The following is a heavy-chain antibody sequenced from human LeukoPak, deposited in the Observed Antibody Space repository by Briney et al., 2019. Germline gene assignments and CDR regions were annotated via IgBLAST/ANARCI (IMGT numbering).Heavy chain of an antibody. J-gene: IGHJ3*02. D-gene: IGHD3-10*01. CDR2: IIPYFGTP. CDR1: GGTLTNYI. Sequence: SVKVSCKASGGTLTNYIISWVRQAPGQGLEWMGRIIPYFGTPTYAQKFQGRITIAADESTSTVYMDLTSLRSEDTAVYYCARDSTIRGAFDIWGQGTMVTVSS. V-gene: IGHV1-69*13. CDR3: ARDSTIRGAFDI.